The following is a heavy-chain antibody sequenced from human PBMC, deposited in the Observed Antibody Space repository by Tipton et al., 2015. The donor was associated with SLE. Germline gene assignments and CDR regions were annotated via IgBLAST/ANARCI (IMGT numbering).Heavy chain of an antibody. J-gene: IGHJ4*02. CDR2: VYDSGTT. Sequence: GLVKPSETLSLTCFVSGDSITSDIYYWGWIRQPPGKGLEWIGSVYDSGTTHYNPSLKSRVTMSVDTSKTQFSLKLGSVTAADTAVYYCARDPNGGYGSFDYWGLGALVTVSS. CDR3: ARDPNGGYGSFDY. V-gene: IGHV4-39*07. CDR1: GDSITSDIYY. D-gene: IGHD7-27*01.